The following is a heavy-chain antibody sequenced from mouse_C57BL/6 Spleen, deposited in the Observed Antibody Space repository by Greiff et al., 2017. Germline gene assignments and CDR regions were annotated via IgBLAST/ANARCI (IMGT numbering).Heavy chain of an antibody. V-gene: IGHV1-74*01. J-gene: IGHJ2*01. CDR2: IHPSDSGT. CDR1: GYTFTSYW. D-gene: IGHD1-1*01. Sequence: QVQLKQPGAELVKPGASVKVSCKASGYTFTSYWMHWVKQRPGRGLEWIGRIHPSDSGTNYNQKFQGKATLTVDKPSSTAYMQLSSLTSEDSAVYYCAIGYYGSSDYWGQGTTLTVSS. CDR3: AIGYYGSSDY.